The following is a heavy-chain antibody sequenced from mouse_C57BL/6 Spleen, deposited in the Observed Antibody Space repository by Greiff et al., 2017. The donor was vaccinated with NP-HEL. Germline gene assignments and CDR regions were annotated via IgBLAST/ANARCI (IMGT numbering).Heavy chain of an antibody. J-gene: IGHJ3*01. CDR1: GYTFTDYY. CDR3: ARGGGYLLPPFAY. CDR2: INPNNGGT. V-gene: IGHV1-26*01. D-gene: IGHD2-1*01. Sequence: EVQLQQSGPELVKPGASVKISCKASGYTFTDYYMNWVKQSHGKSLEWIGDINPNNGGTSYNQKFKGKATLTVDKSSSTAYMELRSLTSEDSAVYYCARGGGYLLPPFAYWGQGTLVTVSA.